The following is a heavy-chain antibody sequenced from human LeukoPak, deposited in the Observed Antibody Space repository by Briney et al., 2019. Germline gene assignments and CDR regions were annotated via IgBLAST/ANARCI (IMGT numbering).Heavy chain of an antibody. CDR3: ARRAGAYSHPYDY. CDR2: IYSGGST. CDR1: GASISGYY. D-gene: IGHD4/OR15-4a*01. Sequence: ETLSLTCTVAGASISGYYWSWVRQAPGKGLEWVSFIYSGGSTHYSDSVKGRFTISRDNSKNTLYLQMNSLRAEDTAVYYCARRAGAYSHPYDYWGQGTLVTVSS. V-gene: IGHV3-53*01. J-gene: IGHJ4*02.